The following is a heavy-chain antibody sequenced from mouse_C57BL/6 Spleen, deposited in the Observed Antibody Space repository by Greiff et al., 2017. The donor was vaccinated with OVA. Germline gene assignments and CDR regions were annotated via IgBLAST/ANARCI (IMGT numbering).Heavy chain of an antibody. CDR1: GYTFTSYW. Sequence: QVQLQQPGAELVRPGSSVKLSCKASGYTFTSYWMHWVTQRPIQGLEWIGNIDPSDSEPHSNQKFKDKATLTVDKSSSTAYMQLSSLTSEDSAVYYCARGVTVPYAMDYWGQGTSVTVSS. J-gene: IGHJ4*01. D-gene: IGHD2-5*01. CDR3: ARGVTVPYAMDY. V-gene: IGHV1-52*01. CDR2: IDPSDSEP.